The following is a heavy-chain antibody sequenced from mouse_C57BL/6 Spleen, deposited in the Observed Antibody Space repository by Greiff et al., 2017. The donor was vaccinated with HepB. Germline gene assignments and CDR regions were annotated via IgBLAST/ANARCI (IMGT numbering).Heavy chain of an antibody. J-gene: IGHJ4*01. CDR3: TTGTAQAPYYAMDY. V-gene: IGHV14-1*01. Sequence: EVKLQESGAELVRPGASVKLSCTASGFNIKDYYMHWVKQRPEQGLEWIGRIDPEDGDTEYAPKFQGKATMTADTSSNTAYLQLSSLTSEDTAVYYCTTGTAQAPYYAMDYWGQGTSVTVSS. D-gene: IGHD3-2*02. CDR1: GFNIKDYY. CDR2: IDPEDGDT.